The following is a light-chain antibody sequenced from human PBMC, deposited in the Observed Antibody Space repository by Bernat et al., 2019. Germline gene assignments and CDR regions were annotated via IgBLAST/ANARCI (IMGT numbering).Light chain of an antibody. CDR3: AAWDDSLTGRV. J-gene: IGLJ3*02. V-gene: IGLV1-47*02. CDR2: RND. Sequence: QSVVTQPPSASGTPGQRVTISCSGSNSNIGSNYVYWYQQLPGTAPKLLIFRNDHRPSGVPDRFSASKSGTSASLAISGLRSEDEADYYCAAWDDSLTGRVFGGGTKLTVL. CDR1: NSNIGSNY.